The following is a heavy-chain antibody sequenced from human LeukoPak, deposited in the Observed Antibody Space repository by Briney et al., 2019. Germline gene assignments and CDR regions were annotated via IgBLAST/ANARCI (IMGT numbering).Heavy chain of an antibody. Sequence: SVKVSCKASGGTFISYAISWVRQAPGQGLEWMGRIIPIFGTANYAQKFQGRVTITTDESTSTAYMELSSLRSEDTAVYYCAREGIAAAGRRTLGYWGQGTLVTVSS. CDR1: GGTFISYA. J-gene: IGHJ4*02. CDR2: IIPIFGTA. D-gene: IGHD6-13*01. CDR3: AREGIAAAGRRTLGY. V-gene: IGHV1-69*05.